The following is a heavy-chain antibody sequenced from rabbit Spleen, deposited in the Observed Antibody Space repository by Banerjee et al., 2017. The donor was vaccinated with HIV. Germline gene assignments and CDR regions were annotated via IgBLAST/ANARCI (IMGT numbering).Heavy chain of an antibody. Sequence: QEQLEESGGRLVQPGGSLTLSCKAYGFSFSSGYWMSWVRQAPGKGLEWIAYMNTGDGDNYYASWAKGRFTISKTSSTTVTLQMTSLTVADTATYFCARDEAISGSGTALNLWGPGTLVTVS. CDR2: MNTGDGDN. J-gene: IGHJ4*01. CDR3: ARDEAISGSGTALNL. V-gene: IGHV1S45*01. CDR1: GFSFSSGYW. D-gene: IGHD1-1*01.